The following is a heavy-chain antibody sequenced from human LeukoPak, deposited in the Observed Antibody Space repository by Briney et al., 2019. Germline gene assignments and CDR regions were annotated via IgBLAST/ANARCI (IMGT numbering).Heavy chain of an antibody. J-gene: IGHJ4*02. CDR3: ARFYGDQDY. D-gene: IGHD4-17*01. Sequence: LAGGSLRLSCAASRFSFSTYPMGWVRRAPGKGLEWVSGISASGDVTFHADPVKGRFTISRDNAKNTLYLQMNSLRAEDTAVYYCARFYGDQDYWGQGTLVTVSS. CDR1: RFSFSTYP. V-gene: IGHV3-23*01. CDR2: ISASGDVT.